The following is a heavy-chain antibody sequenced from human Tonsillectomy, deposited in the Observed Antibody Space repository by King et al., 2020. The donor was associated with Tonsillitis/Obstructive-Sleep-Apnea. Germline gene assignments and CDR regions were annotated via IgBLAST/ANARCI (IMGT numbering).Heavy chain of an antibody. Sequence: VQLVESGGGLVKPGGSLRLSCAASGFTFSSYSMNWVRQAPGKGLEWVSSISSSSSYIYYADSVKGRFTISRDNAKNSLYLQMNSLRAEDTAVYYCARGSGDGYNSYDSWGQGTLVTVSP. CDR1: GFTFSSYS. CDR2: ISSSSSYI. D-gene: IGHD5-24*01. CDR3: ARGSGDGYNSYDS. J-gene: IGHJ4*02. V-gene: IGHV3-21*01.